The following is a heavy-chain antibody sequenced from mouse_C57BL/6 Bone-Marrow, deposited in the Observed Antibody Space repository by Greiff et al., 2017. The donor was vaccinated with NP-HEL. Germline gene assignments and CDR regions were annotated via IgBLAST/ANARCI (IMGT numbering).Heavy chain of an antibody. V-gene: IGHV5-4*03. CDR2: ISDGGSYT. D-gene: IGHD3-3*01. J-gene: IGHJ3*01. Sequence: EVKVVESGGGLVKPGFSLTLSLSSSGFTFSSYAMSWVRQTPEKRLEWVATISDGGSYTFDPDNVKGRFTISRDNTKNNLYLQMSHLESEDTAMYYCASGHYWGQGTLVTVSA. CDR1: GFTFSSYA. CDR3: ASGHY.